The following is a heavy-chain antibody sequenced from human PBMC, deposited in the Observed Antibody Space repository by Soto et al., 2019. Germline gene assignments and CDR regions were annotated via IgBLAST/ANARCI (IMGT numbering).Heavy chain of an antibody. CDR3: ARVTSPGYFDS. CDR1: GFSFSSHW. J-gene: IGHJ4*02. V-gene: IGHV3-7*05. Sequence: GSLRLSCAASGFSFSSHWMTWVCQAPGKGPEWVAYIKQDGSEKYYVDSVMGRFTMSRDNTQSSLSLQMNTLRVEDTAVYYCARVTSPGYFDSWGQG. CDR2: IKQDGSEK.